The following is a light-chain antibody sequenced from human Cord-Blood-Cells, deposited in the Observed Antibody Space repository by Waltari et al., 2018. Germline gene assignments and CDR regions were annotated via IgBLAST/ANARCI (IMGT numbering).Light chain of an antibody. Sequence: QSALTQPASVSGSPGQSITISCTGTSSDVGRSNLVSWYQQHPGKAPKLLIYEGSKRPSGVSSGFSGAKSGNTASLTISGRQAEDEADYYCCSYAGSSTCVFGGGTKLTVL. CDR2: EGS. V-gene: IGLV2-23*01. J-gene: IGLJ3*02. CDR3: CSYAGSSTCV. CDR1: SSDVGRSNL.